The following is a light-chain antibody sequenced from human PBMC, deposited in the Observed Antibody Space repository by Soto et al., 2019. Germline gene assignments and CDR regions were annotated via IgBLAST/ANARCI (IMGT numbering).Light chain of an antibody. CDR2: EVT. Sequence: QSALTQPASVSGSPGQSITISCTGTSSDVGGRNYVSWYQQHPGKAPKLMIYEVTNWPSGISNRFSGSKSGNTASLTLSGLQAEDEADYYCSSYTSSSTLVFGGGTKLTVL. V-gene: IGLV2-14*01. CDR1: SSDVGGRNY. J-gene: IGLJ3*02. CDR3: SSYTSSSTLV.